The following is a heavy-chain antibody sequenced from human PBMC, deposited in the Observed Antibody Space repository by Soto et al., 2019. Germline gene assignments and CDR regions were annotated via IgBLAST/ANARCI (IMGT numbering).Heavy chain of an antibody. Sequence: WASVKVSCKASGGTFSSYAISWVRQAPGQGLEWMGGIIPIFGTANYAQKFQGRVTITADESTSTAYMELSSLRSEDTAVYYCARVDCSSTSCYYYYGMDVWGQGTTVTVSS. D-gene: IGHD2-2*01. J-gene: IGHJ6*02. V-gene: IGHV1-69*13. CDR2: IIPIFGTA. CDR1: GGTFSSYA. CDR3: ARVDCSSTSCYYYYGMDV.